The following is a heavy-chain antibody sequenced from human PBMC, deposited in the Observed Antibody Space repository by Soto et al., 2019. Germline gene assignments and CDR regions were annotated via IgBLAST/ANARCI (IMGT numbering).Heavy chain of an antibody. CDR1: GFIFGATA. CDR3: SREDSDWIFN. CDR2: IGSRGETYAT. Sequence: EVPLVESGGGLVQPGGSLKLSCAASGFIFGATALQWGRQASGKGLEWLGRIGSRGETYATTYAASVKGRFTISRDDSKKTAYLQMNSLESEDTAVYYCSREDSDWIFNWGRGTLVTVS. D-gene: IGHD3-9*01. J-gene: IGHJ4*02. V-gene: IGHV3-73*02.